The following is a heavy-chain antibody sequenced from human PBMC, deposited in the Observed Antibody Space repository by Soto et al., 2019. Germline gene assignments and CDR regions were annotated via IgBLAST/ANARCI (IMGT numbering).Heavy chain of an antibody. D-gene: IGHD6-6*01. CDR2: ISGSSGET. J-gene: IGHJ4*02. Sequence: ASVKVSCKASGYSIVNFGFSWVRQAPGQGLEWMGWISGSSGETRYAQKLQGRVTMTTDTSTSTAYMELRSLNSDDTAVYYCARDFFSSSSSHYFDIWGQGTLVTVSS. CDR1: GYSIVNFG. V-gene: IGHV1-18*01. CDR3: ARDFFSSSSSHYFDI.